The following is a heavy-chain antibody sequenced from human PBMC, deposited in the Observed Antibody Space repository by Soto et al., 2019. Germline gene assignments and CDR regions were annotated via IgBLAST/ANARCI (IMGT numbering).Heavy chain of an antibody. D-gene: IGHD2-15*01. J-gene: IGHJ3*02. CDR3: ARLTYCSGGSCYDPDAFDI. CDR2: ITSTGTYI. Sequence: EEQLVESGGGLVKPGGSLRLSCAASGFTFSGYTMNWVRQPPGKGLEWVSSITSTGTYIYYADSVKGRFAISRDNAKNSLYLQMNSLRAEDTAVYYCARLTYCSGGSCYDPDAFDIWGQGTMGTVSA. V-gene: IGHV3-21*01. CDR1: GFTFSGYT.